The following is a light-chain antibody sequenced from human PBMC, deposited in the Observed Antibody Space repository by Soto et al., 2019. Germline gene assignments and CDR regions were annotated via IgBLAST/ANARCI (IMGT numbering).Light chain of an antibody. J-gene: IGLJ1*01. CDR3: SSYTASTPFYV. CDR2: DVH. Sequence: QSALTQPASVSESPGQSITISCTGARTDVDGHDYVSWYQQHPGQAPKLIIFDVHNRPSGVSSRFSGSKSGDTASLTISGLRAEDDGDYYCSSYTASTPFYVFGTGTKVTVL. CDR1: RTDVDGHDY. V-gene: IGLV2-14*03.